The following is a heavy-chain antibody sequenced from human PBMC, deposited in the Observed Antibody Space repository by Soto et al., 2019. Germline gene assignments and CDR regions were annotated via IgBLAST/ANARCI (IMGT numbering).Heavy chain of an antibody. J-gene: IGHJ5*01. Sequence: PSETLSLTCAVYGGSFSGHYWSWIRQPPGKGLEWIGEINHSGSTNYNPSLKSRVTISVDTSKNQFSLKLSSVTAADTAVYYCARVRWGYCSSTSCYGNNCRLNRFASWGQDTLVPGAS. V-gene: IGHV4-34*01. CDR3: ARVRWGYCSSTSCYGNNCRLNRFAS. D-gene: IGHD2-2*01. CDR2: INHSGST. CDR1: GGSFSGHY.